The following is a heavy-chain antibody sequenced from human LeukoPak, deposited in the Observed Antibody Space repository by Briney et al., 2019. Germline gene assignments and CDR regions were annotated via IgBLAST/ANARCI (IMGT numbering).Heavy chain of an antibody. V-gene: IGHV3-48*03. Sequence: GGSLRLSCAASGFTFSSNGMNWVRQAPGKGLEWVSYISATGGTIYYADSVKGRFTISRDNAKNSLYLQMNSLRAEDTAVYYCAKDFWSGYYRNPFDYWGQGTLVTVSS. CDR1: GFTFSSNG. D-gene: IGHD3-3*01. CDR2: ISATGGTI. CDR3: AKDFWSGYYRNPFDY. J-gene: IGHJ4*02.